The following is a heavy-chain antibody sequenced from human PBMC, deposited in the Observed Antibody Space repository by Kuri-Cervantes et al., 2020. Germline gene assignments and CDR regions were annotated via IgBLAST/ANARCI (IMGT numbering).Heavy chain of an antibody. D-gene: IGHD2-2*02. Sequence: LSLTCAASGFTFDDYAMHWVRQAPGKGLEWVSGISWNSGSIGYADSVKGRFTISRDNAKNSLYLQMNSLRAEDTAVYYCARQREYCSSTSCYTNYYYGMDVWGQGTTVTVSS. CDR2: ISWNSGSI. V-gene: IGHV3-9*01. J-gene: IGHJ6*02. CDR3: ARQREYCSSTSCYTNYYYGMDV. CDR1: GFTFDDYA.